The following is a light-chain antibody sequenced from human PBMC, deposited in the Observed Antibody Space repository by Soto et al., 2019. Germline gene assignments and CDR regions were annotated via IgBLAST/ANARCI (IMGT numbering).Light chain of an antibody. Sequence: EVVLTQSPCTLSLSPGDSATLSCRASQSVISNFLAWHQQKPAQAPRLLIYDTSNKATGIPDRFSGSGSGTDFTLTISRLEPEDFAVYYCQQDGALPPTFGQGTKVEIK. CDR2: DTS. V-gene: IGKV3-20*01. J-gene: IGKJ1*01. CDR1: QSVISNF. CDR3: QQDGALPPT.